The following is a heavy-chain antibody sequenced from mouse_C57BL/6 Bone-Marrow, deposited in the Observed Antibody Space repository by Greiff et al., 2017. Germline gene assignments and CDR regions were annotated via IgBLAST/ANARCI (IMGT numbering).Heavy chain of an antibody. CDR3: ARALYYGSTYYAMDY. D-gene: IGHD1-1*01. CDR1: GYTFTSYW. J-gene: IGHJ4*01. Sequence: VKLQQPGAELVKPGASVKLSCKASGYTFTSYWMQWVKQRPGQGLEWIGEIDPSDSYTTYNQKFKGKATLTVDTSSSTAYMQLSSLTSVDSAVYYCARALYYGSTYYAMDYWGQGTSVTVSA. V-gene: IGHV1-50*01. CDR2: IDPSDSYT.